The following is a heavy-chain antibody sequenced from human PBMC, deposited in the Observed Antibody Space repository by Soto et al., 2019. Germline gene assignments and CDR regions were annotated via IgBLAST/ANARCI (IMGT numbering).Heavy chain of an antibody. D-gene: IGHD3-10*01. CDR3: ARDIYGSGILNDAFDI. CDR1: GGSISSGGYY. Sequence: SETLSLTCTVSGGSISSGGYYWSWIRQHPGKGLEWIGYIYYSGSTYYNPSLKSRVTISVDTSKNQFSLKLSSVTAADTAVYYCARDIYGSGILNDAFDIWGQGTMVTVSS. V-gene: IGHV4-31*03. J-gene: IGHJ3*02. CDR2: IYYSGST.